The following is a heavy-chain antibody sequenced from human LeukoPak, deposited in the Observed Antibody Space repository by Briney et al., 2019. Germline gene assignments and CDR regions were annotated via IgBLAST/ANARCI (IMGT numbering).Heavy chain of an antibody. Sequence: GGSLRLSCEASGFTFSDAAMHWVRQTPGKGLEWVANIKQDGSEKYYVDSVKGRFTISRDNAKNSLYLQMNSLRAEDTAVYYCARDEVWYSSSGLAFDIWGQGTMVTVSS. V-gene: IGHV3-7*01. D-gene: IGHD6-6*01. CDR1: GFTFSDAA. J-gene: IGHJ3*02. CDR3: ARDEVWYSSSGLAFDI. CDR2: IKQDGSEK.